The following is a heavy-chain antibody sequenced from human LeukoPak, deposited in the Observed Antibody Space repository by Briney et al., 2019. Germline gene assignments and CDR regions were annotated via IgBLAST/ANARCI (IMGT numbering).Heavy chain of an antibody. V-gene: IGHV3-21*01. D-gene: IGHD4-23*01. CDR3: ARARWPVVTALGDY. J-gene: IGHJ4*02. Sequence: GGSLRLSCAASGFTFSSYSMNWVRQAPGKGLEWVSSISSSSSYIYYADSVKGRFTISRDNSKNTLYLQMNSLRAEDTAVYYCARARWPVVTALGDYWGQGTLVTVSS. CDR1: GFTFSSYS. CDR2: ISSSSSYI.